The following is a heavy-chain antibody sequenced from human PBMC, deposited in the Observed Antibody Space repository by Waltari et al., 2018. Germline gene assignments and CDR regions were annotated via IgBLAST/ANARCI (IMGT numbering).Heavy chain of an antibody. V-gene: IGHV5-51*01. CDR2: TYGGDSDT. Sequence: EVQLVQSGAEVKKPGESLKISCQGSGYNFNDYWIAWVRQMPGKGLGWMGITYGGDSDTRFGPSFQGQVAISADTSISTAYLHWSSLKASDTAIYYCARPMKSGWYYSGMDVWGQGTSVTVSS. CDR1: GYNFNDYW. CDR3: ARPMKSGWYYSGMDV. J-gene: IGHJ6*02. D-gene: IGHD6-19*01.